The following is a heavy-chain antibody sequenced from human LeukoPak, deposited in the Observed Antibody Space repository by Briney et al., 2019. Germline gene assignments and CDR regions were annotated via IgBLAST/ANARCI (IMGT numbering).Heavy chain of an antibody. CDR1: GGTFSSYA. CDR3: ARERYIPRRGYGYGYENNWFDP. J-gene: IGHJ5*02. D-gene: IGHD5-18*01. V-gene: IGHV1-69*13. CDR2: ITPIFGTA. Sequence: ASVKVSCKASGGTFSSYAISWVRQAPGQGLEWMGGITPIFGTANYAQKFQGRVTITADESTSTAYMELSSLRSEDTAVYYCARERYIPRRGYGYGYENNWFDPWGQGTLVTVSS.